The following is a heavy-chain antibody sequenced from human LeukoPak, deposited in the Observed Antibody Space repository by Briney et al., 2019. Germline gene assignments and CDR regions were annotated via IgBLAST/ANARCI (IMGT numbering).Heavy chain of an antibody. CDR2: ISSSSSTI. D-gene: IGHD5-12*01. Sequence: GSLRLSCATSGFTVSSSYLSWVRQAPGKGLEWVSYISSSSSTIYYADSVKGRFTISRDNAKNSLYLQMNSLRAEDTAVYYCARDLWHGGYVFDYWGQGTLVTVSS. CDR1: GFTVSSSY. V-gene: IGHV3-48*04. J-gene: IGHJ4*02. CDR3: ARDLWHGGYVFDY.